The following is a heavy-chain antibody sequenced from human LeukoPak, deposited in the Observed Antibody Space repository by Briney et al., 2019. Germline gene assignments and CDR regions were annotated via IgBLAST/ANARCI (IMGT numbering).Heavy chain of an antibody. CDR3: AKDPQYPTVVTLFDY. Sequence: GGSLRLSCAASGFTFSSYAMSWVRQAPGKGLEWVSAISGSGGSTFYADSVKGRFTISRDNSKNTLYLQMNSLRAEDTAVYFCAKDPQYPTVVTLFDYWGQGTLVTVSS. CDR2: ISGSGGST. J-gene: IGHJ4*02. V-gene: IGHV3-23*01. D-gene: IGHD4-23*01. CDR1: GFTFSSYA.